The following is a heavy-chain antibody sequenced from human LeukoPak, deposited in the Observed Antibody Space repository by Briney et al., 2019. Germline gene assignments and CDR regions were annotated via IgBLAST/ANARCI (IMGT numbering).Heavy chain of an antibody. V-gene: IGHV3-48*04. Sequence: PGGSLRLSCAASGFTFNSYWMHWVRQAPGKGLEWVSYIGRSGTTIHYADSVKGRFTISWDNAKKSLYLQMNSLRAEDTAVYYCARDRGSGGWLRHIQNDGTYFDYWGQGTLVTVSS. J-gene: IGHJ4*02. CDR2: IGRSGTTI. CDR1: GFTFNSYW. D-gene: IGHD5-24*01. CDR3: ARDRGSGGWLRHIQNDGTYFDY.